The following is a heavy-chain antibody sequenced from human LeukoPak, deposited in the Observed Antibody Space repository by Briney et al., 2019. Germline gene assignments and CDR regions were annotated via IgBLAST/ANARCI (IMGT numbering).Heavy chain of an antibody. CDR3: ARRGGAAADYSYYYIDV. J-gene: IGHJ6*03. V-gene: IGHV1-18*01. CDR1: GYTFTSYG. CDR2: ISAYNGNT. Sequence: GASVKVSCKASGYTFTSYGITWVRQAPGQGLEWMGWISAYNGNTNYAQKLQGRVTMTTDTSTSTAFMELRSLRSDYTAVYYCARRGGAAADYSYYYIDVWGKGTTVTVSS. D-gene: IGHD6-13*01.